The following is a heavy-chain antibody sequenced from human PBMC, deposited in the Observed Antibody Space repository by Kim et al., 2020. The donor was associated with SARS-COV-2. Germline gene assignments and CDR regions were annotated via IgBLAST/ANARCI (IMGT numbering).Heavy chain of an antibody. CDR3: ARDCSGGSCYPN. D-gene: IGHD2-15*01. V-gene: IGHV4-61*02. J-gene: IGHJ4*02. CDR1: GGSFSSDSYY. Sequence: SETLSLTCTVSGGSFSSDSYYWSWIRQPAGKGLEWIGRIYTSGSTNYNPSLKSRVTISVDTSKNQFSLKLSSVTAADTAVYYCARDCSGGSCYPNWGQGTLVTVSS. CDR2: IYTSGST.